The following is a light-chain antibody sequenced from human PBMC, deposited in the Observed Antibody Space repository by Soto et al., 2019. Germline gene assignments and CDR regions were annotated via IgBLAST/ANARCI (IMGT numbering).Light chain of an antibody. J-gene: IGKJ4*01. V-gene: IGKV3-11*01. CDR2: DAS. CDR3: QQRSNWPLT. Sequence: IVLTQSPATLSLSPGERATLSCRASQSVGSFLAWYQQKPGQAPRLLIYDASNRATGIPARFSGSGSGTNFTLTISSLEPEDFAVYYCQQRSNWPLTFGGGTRWIS. CDR1: QSVGSF.